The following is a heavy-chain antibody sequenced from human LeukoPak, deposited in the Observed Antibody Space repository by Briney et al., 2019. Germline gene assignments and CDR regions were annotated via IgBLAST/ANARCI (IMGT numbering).Heavy chain of an antibody. CDR1: GGSFSGYY. CDR3: ARRYSSSAGPHRGISGMDV. CDR2: INHIVST. D-gene: IGHD6-13*01. J-gene: IGHJ6*02. V-gene: IGHV4-34*01. Sequence: SETLSLTCAVYGGSFSGYYWSWIRQPPGKGLEWIGEINHIVSTNYNPSLKSRVTISVDTSKTQFSLTLSSVNAADTAVYSCARRYSSSAGPHRGISGMDVWGQGTTVTVSS.